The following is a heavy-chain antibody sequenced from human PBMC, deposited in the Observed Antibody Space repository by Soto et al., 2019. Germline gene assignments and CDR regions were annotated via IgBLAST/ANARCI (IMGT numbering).Heavy chain of an antibody. D-gene: IGHD3-22*01. CDR1: GFTFSSYS. Sequence: EVQLVESGGGLVKPGGSLRLSCAASGFTFSSYSMNWVRQAPGKGLEWVSSISSSSSYIYYADSVKGRCTISRDNAKNSLYLQMNSLRAEVTAVYYCARLTSYDSSGDYCYWGQGTLVTVSS. CDR3: ARLTSYDSSGDYCY. J-gene: IGHJ4*02. V-gene: IGHV3-21*01. CDR2: ISSSSSYI.